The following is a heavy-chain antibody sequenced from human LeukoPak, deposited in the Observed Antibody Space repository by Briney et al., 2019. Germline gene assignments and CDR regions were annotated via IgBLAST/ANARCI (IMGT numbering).Heavy chain of an antibody. CDR1: GGSISSYY. D-gene: IGHD3-16*01. CDR3: ARMKSYAYNWFDP. Sequence: SETLSLTCTVSGGSISSYYWSWIRQPPGKGLEWIGYIYYSGSTNYNPSLKSRVTISVDTSKNQFSLKLSSVTAADTAVYYCARMKSYAYNWFDPWGQGTLVTVSS. CDR2: IYYSGST. V-gene: IGHV4-59*08. J-gene: IGHJ5*02.